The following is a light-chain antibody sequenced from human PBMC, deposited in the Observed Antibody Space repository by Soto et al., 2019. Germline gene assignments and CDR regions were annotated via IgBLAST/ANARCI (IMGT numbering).Light chain of an antibody. J-gene: IGKJ1*01. CDR3: QDYGGLWT. Sequence: IGVTRSPGTLAISPGERATLACRAGQSVTSLHLAWYQQRPGPAPRLLIFGASSRATGIPDKFSGSGSGTDFILTTSRLKREDFPVYLCQDYGGLWTCGQGTKVDIK. V-gene: IGKV3-20*01. CDR2: GAS. CDR1: QSVTSLH.